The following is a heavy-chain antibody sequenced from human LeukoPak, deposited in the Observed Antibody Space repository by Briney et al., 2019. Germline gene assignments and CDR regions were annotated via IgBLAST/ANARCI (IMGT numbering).Heavy chain of an antibody. CDR2: IYYSGST. CDR3: ARVVGTYNPPYWFDP. J-gene: IGHJ5*02. Sequence: SETLSLTCTVSGGSISSYYWSWIRQPPGKGLEWIGYIYYSGSTNYNPSLKSRVTISVDTSKNQFSLKLSSVTAADTAVYYCARVVGTYNPPYWFDPWGQGTLVTVSS. D-gene: IGHD1-1*01. V-gene: IGHV4-59*01. CDR1: GGSISSYY.